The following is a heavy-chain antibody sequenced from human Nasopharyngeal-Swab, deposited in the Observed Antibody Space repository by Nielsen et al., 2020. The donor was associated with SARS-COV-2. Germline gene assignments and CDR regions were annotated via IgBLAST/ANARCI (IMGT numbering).Heavy chain of an antibody. V-gene: IGHV3-30-3*01. CDR3: ARGPGDGMDV. CDR2: ISYDGSNK. Sequence: VRQAPGKGLEWVAVISYDGSNKYYADSVKGRFTISRDNSENTLYLQMNSLRVEDTAVYYCARGPGDGMDVWGQGTTVTVSS. J-gene: IGHJ6*02. D-gene: IGHD3-10*01.